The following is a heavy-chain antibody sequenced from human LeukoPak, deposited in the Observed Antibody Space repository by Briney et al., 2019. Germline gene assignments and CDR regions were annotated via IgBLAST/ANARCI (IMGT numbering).Heavy chain of an antibody. J-gene: IGHJ6*02. D-gene: IGHD5-18*01. CDR2: IYTSGST. V-gene: IGHV4-4*07. CDR3: ARESQLWPEPYGMDV. CDR1: VDSNSIYL. Sequence: LCPSCKISVDSNSIYLCGWRLNTNEKGLEWIGRIYTSGSTKYNPCLKSRVSMSVDTSKNQISLKLSSETAADTAVYYCARESQLWPEPYGMDVWGQGTTVTVSS.